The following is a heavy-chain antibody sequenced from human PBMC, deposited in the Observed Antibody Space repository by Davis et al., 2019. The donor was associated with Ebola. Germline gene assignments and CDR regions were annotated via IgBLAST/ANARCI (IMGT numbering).Heavy chain of an antibody. CDR3: AKAVGNSGWYNFDY. Sequence: PGGSLRLSCAGSGFTFSDYGMNWVRQAPGKGLEWVSYISGAGGNTYYADSVKGRFTISRDNSKSTLSLQMNSLRAEDTAVFYCAKAVGNSGWYNFDYWGQGTLVTVSS. D-gene: IGHD6-19*01. V-gene: IGHV3-23*01. J-gene: IGHJ4*02. CDR1: GFTFSDYG. CDR2: ISGAGGNT.